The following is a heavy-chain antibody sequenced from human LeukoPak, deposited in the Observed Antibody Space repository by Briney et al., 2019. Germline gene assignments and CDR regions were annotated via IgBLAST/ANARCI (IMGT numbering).Heavy chain of an antibody. Sequence: SETLSLTCTVSGGSISSSSYYWGWIRQPPGKGLEWIGIIYYSGSTYYNPSLKSRLTISVDTSKNQFSLKLSSVTATDTAVYYCARGYYPPRWYFDLWGRGTLVTVSS. CDR1: GGSISSSSYY. D-gene: IGHD2-21*01. CDR3: ARGYYPPRWYFDL. CDR2: IYYSGST. J-gene: IGHJ2*01. V-gene: IGHV4-39*01.